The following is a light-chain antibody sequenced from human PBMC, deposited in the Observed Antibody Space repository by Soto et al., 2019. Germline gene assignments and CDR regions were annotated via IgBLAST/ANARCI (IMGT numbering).Light chain of an antibody. CDR2: GAS. V-gene: IGKV3-20*01. CDR3: QQYGSSPRT. CDR1: QSVSNTY. Sequence: EIVLTQSPGTLSLSPGERATLSCRASQSVSNTYLAWYQQKPGQAPRLLIYGASIRATGIPDRFSGSGSATDFTLTISRLEPEDFAVYYWQQYGSSPRTFGQGPMVDIK. J-gene: IGKJ1*01.